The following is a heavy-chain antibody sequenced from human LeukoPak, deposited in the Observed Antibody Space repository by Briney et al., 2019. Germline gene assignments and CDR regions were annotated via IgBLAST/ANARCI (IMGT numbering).Heavy chain of an antibody. D-gene: IGHD6-13*01. J-gene: IGHJ1*01. CDR1: EFTFSSSW. CDR3: ARWDRVAAAGRTEYFQH. CDR2: IKEDGSEK. V-gene: IGHV3-7*04. Sequence: AGGSLRLSCAASEFTFSSSWMSWVRQAPGKGLEWVANIKEDGSEKYYVDSVKGRFIISRDNARNSLYLQMSSLRAEDTAVYYCARWDRVAAAGRTEYFQHWGQGTLVTFSS.